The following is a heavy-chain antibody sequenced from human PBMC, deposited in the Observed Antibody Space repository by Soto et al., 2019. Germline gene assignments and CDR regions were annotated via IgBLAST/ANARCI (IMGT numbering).Heavy chain of an antibody. CDR1: GFTFSSCT. Sequence: EVHLVESGGGLVKPGGSLRLSCAVSGFTFSSCTMNWVRQAPGKGLEWVSSISPSSGHIYYADSVKGRFTISRDNAKNSLFLQMNCLRGADTAVYYCSGCSGGACHKNYGMDVWGQGATVTVSS. D-gene: IGHD2-15*01. CDR2: ISPSSGHI. J-gene: IGHJ6*02. V-gene: IGHV3-21*06. CDR3: SGCSGGACHKNYGMDV.